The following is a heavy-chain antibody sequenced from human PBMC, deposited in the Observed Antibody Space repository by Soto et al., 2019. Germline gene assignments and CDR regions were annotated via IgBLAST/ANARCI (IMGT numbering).Heavy chain of an antibody. D-gene: IGHD3-16*01. CDR2: VYYNGNT. CDR1: GGSISNYY. J-gene: IGHJ6*02. CDR3: ARMMMGRRGLDV. V-gene: IGHV4-59*01. Sequence: QVQLQESGPGLVKPSETLSLTCTVSGGSISNYYWTWIRQSPGKGLEWIGYVYYNGNTNYNPSLKGRVSISVDTSKDQFSLKLTSVTAADTAVYYCARMMMGRRGLDVWGQGTTVTVSS.